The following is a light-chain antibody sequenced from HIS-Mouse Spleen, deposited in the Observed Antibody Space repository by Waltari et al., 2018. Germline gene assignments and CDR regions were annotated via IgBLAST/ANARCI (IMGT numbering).Light chain of an antibody. J-gene: IGLJ3*02. Sequence: QSALTQPRSVSGSPGQSVTISCTGTSSDVGGYNYVSWYQQHPGKAPKLMIYDVSKRPSAVPDRFSRSKSGNTASLTISGLQAEDEADYYCCSYAGSYTWVFGGGTKLTVL. CDR1: SSDVGGYNY. CDR3: CSYAGSYTWV. CDR2: DVS. V-gene: IGLV2-11*01.